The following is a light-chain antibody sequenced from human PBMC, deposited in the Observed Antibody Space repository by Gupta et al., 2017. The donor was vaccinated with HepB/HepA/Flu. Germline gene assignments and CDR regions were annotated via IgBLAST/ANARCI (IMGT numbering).Light chain of an antibody. CDR1: QSVSSSY. CDR3: QQDGSSPIT. Sequence: EIVLTQSPGTLSLSPGERATLSCRASQSVSSSYLAWYQQKPGQAPRLLISGASSRATGIPDRFSGSGSGTDFILTISRLEPEDFALYYCQQDGSSPITFGQGTQMDIK. CDR2: GAS. J-gene: IGKJ5*01. V-gene: IGKV3-20*01.